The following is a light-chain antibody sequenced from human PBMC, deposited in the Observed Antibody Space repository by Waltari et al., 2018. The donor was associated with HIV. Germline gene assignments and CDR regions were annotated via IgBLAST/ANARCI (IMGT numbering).Light chain of an antibody. CDR2: EDR. CDR3: QAWDSSTEGV. Sequence: SYELIQPPSVSVSPGQTASITCSGDKLGNKYVCWYQQKPGQSPVLAIFEDRKRPSGIPERFSGSKSRNTATLTISGTQAMDEADYYCQAWDSSTEGVFGSGTKVTVL. CDR1: KLGNKY. V-gene: IGLV3-1*01. J-gene: IGLJ1*01.